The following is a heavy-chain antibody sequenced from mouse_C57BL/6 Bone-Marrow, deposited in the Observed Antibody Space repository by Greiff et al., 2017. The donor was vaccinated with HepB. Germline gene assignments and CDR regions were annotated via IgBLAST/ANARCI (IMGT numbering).Heavy chain of an antibody. CDR1: GYTFTSYT. CDR3: ARLGLPDYFDY. J-gene: IGHJ2*01. D-gene: IGHD2-4*01. Sequence: VQLQQSGAELARPGASVKMSCKASGYTFTSYTMHWVKQSPGQGLEWIGYINPSSGYTKYNQKFKDKATLTADKSSSTAYMQLSSLTSEDSAVYYCARLGLPDYFDYWGQGTTLTVSS. CDR2: INPSSGYT. V-gene: IGHV1-4*01.